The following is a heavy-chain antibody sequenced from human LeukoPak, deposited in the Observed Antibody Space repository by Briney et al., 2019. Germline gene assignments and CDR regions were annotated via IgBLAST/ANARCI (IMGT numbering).Heavy chain of an antibody. Sequence: SQTLSLTCAISGDSVSSISVAWNWIRQSPSRGLEWLGRTYYRSKWYYEYAVSVKSRINISPDTSKNQFSLQLTSVTPEDTAVYYCARGAGLAARRPSTNWFDPWGQGTLVTVSS. CDR1: GDSVSSISVA. CDR3: ARGAGLAARRPSTNWFDP. D-gene: IGHD6-6*01. V-gene: IGHV6-1*01. J-gene: IGHJ5*02. CDR2: TYYRSKWYY.